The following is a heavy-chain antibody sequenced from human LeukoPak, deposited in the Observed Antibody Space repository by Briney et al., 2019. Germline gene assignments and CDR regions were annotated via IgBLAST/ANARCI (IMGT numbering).Heavy chain of an antibody. Sequence: SETLSLTCTVSGASISSDAYFWSWIRQHPGKGLEWLGYIYYTGNTAPNPSLRSRLTISRDTSENQFSLSLTSVTAADTAVYYCAGGPAYLDSVPDSWGQGTLVTVSS. D-gene: IGHD3-22*01. CDR1: GASISSDAYF. CDR3: AGGPAYLDSVPDS. V-gene: IGHV4-31*03. CDR2: IYYTGNT. J-gene: IGHJ4*02.